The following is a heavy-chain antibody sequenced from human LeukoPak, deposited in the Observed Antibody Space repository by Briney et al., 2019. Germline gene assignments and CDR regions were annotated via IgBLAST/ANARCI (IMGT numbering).Heavy chain of an antibody. J-gene: IGHJ4*02. CDR2: IMPLFGTA. Sequence: ASVKVSCKASGYSFTGYYMHWVRQAPGQGLEWMGGIMPLFGTAKNAQKFQGRVTITADKSTSTAYMELSSLRSEDPAVYYCASGKTDIVVVPATLRNYYFDYWGQGTLVTVSS. D-gene: IGHD2-2*01. CDR1: GYSFTGYY. CDR3: ASGKTDIVVVPATLRNYYFDY. V-gene: IGHV1-69*06.